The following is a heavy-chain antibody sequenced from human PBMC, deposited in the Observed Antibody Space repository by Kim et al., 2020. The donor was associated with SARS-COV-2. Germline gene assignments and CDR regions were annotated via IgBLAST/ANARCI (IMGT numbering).Heavy chain of an antibody. J-gene: IGHJ4*02. CDR3: ARVMAGLSVPPGY. D-gene: IGHD2-8*01. V-gene: IGHV3-74*01. CDR1: GFTFSTYW. CDR2: INGDGSST. Sequence: GGSLRLSCVGSGFTFSTYWMHWVRHVPGKGPVWVSRINGDGSSTSYADSVKGRFTISRDNDKSTLYLQMNSLRVEDTAVYYCARVMAGLSVPPGYWGQGT.